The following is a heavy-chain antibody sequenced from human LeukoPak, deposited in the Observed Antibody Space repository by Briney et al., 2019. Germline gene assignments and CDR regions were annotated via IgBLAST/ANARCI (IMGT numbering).Heavy chain of an antibody. J-gene: IGHJ6*02. D-gene: IGHD2-2*01. CDR3: ARSGFCSSTSCSSSLYYYYYGMDV. Sequence: ASVKVSCKASGYTFTGYYMHWVRQAPGQGLEWMGWINPNSGGTNYAQKFQGRVTMTRDTSISTAYMELSRLRSDDTAVYYCARSGFCSSTSCSSSLYYYYYGMDVWGRGTTVTVSS. V-gene: IGHV1-2*02. CDR2: INPNSGGT. CDR1: GYTFTGYY.